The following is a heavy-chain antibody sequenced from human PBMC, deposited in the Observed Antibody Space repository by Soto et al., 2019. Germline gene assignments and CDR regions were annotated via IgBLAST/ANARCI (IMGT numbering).Heavy chain of an antibody. V-gene: IGHV1-18*01. J-gene: IGHJ3*02. CDR3: ARDPGYSTTWHQAFDI. Sequence: AASVKVSCKASGYTFTSYGISWVRQAPGQGPEWMGRISTYNGNTNYVQKLQGRVTMTTDTSTNTAYMELRSLRYDDTAVYYCARDPGYSTTWHQAFDIWGQGTMVTVSS. D-gene: IGHD6-13*01. CDR1: GYTFTSYG. CDR2: ISTYNGNT.